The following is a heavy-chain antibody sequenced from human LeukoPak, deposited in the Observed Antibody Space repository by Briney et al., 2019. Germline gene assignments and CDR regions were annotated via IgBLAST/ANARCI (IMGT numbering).Heavy chain of an antibody. J-gene: IGHJ4*02. CDR2: IYHSGST. CDR3: ARVRPGTTDFDY. V-gene: IGHV4-38-2*01. Sequence: PSETLSLTCAVSGDSISNNYYWGWIRQPPGKGLEWIGSIYHSGSTYYNPSLKSRVTISVDTSKNQFSLKLSSVTAADTAVYYCARVRPGTTDFDYWGQGTLVTVSS. CDR1: GDSISNNYY. D-gene: IGHD1-7*01.